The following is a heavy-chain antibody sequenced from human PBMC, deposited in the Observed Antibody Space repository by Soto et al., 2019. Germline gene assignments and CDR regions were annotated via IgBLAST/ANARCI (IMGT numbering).Heavy chain of an antibody. CDR3: ARVDYYYYYMDV. Sequence: SETLSLTCTVSGGSISSGCYYWSWIRQHPGKGLGWIGYIYYSGSTYYNPSLKSRVTISVDTSKNQFSLKLSSVTAADTAVYYCARVDYYYYYMDVWGKGTTVTVSS. CDR1: GGSISSGCYY. J-gene: IGHJ6*03. V-gene: IGHV4-31*03. CDR2: IYYSGST.